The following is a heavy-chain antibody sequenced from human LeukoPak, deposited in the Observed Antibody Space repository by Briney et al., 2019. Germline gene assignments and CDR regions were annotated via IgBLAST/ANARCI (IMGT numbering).Heavy chain of an antibody. J-gene: IGHJ4*02. CDR1: GGSISSSSYY. CDR2: IYYSGST. CDR3: AGLEYYDFWSGYFDY. D-gene: IGHD3-3*01. Sequence: KPSETLSLTCTVSGGSISSSSYYWGWIRQPPGKGLEWIGSIYYSGSTYYNPSLKSRVTISVDTSKNQFSLKLSSVTAADTAVYYCAGLEYYDFWSGYFDYWGQGTLVTVSS. V-gene: IGHV4-39*01.